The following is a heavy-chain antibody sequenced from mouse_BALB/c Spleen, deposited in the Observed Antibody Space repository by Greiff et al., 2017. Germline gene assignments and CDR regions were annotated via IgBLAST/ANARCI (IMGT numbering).Heavy chain of an antibody. CDR1: GDSITSGY. V-gene: IGHV3-8*02. CDR2: ISYSGST. J-gene: IGHJ4*01. CDR3: ARIRYDGDYYAMDY. D-gene: IGHD2-14*01. Sequence: VQLKESGPSLVKPSQTLSLTCSVTGDSITSGYWNWIRKFPGNKLEYMGYISYSGSTYYNPSLKSRISITRDTSKNQYYLQLNSVTTEDTATYYCARIRYDGDYYAMDYWGQGTSVTVSS.